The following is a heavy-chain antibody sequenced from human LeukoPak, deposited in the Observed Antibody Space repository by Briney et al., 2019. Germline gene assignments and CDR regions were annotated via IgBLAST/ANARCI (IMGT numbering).Heavy chain of an antibody. CDR1: GGSFSGYY. D-gene: IGHD3-22*01. J-gene: IGHJ6*02. CDR3: VRGRTYYYDTSGYYPSIYYGMDV. Sequence: PSETLSLTCAVSGGSFSGYYWYWNRQPPGKGLEWIGEINHGESTNYNPSLKSRATLSVDTSKNQFSLKLTSVTAADTAVYYCVRGRTYYYDTSGYYPSIYYGMDVWGQGTTVIVSS. CDR2: INHGEST. V-gene: IGHV4-34*01.